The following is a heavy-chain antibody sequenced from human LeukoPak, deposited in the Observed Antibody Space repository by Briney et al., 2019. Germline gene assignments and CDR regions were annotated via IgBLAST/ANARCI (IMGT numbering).Heavy chain of an antibody. CDR3: AKAHLYYYDSGGYYPYFDN. CDR1: GFTFSSYA. CDR2: ISGSGGST. V-gene: IGHV3-23*01. Sequence: GGSLRLSCAASGFTFSSYAMSWVRQAPGKGLQWVSAISGSGGSTYYADSVKGRFTISRDNSKNTLYLQMNSLRVEDTAIYYCAKAHLYYYDSGGYYPYFDNWGQGTLVTVSS. D-gene: IGHD3-22*01. J-gene: IGHJ4*02.